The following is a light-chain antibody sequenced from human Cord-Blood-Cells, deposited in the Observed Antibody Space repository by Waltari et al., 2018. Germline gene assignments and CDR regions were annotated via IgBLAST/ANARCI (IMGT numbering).Light chain of an antibody. Sequence: EIVLTQSPATLSLSPGERATLYSRASQSVSSYLAWYQQKPGQAPRLLIYDASNRATSIPARFSGSGSATDFTLTISSLEPEDFAVYYCQQRSNWPPLTFGGGTKVEIK. CDR3: QQRSNWPPLT. J-gene: IGKJ4*01. V-gene: IGKV3-11*01. CDR2: DAS. CDR1: QSVSSY.